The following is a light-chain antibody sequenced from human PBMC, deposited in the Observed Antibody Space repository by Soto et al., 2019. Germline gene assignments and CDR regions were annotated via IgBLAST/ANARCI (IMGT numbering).Light chain of an antibody. CDR3: QQYNSYRGT. CDR2: DAS. J-gene: IGKJ5*01. CDR1: QSISSW. V-gene: IGKV1-5*01. Sequence: DIQMTQSPSTLSASVGDRVTITCRASQSISSWLAWYQQKPGKAPKLLIYDASSLESGVPSRFSGSGSGTEFTLTISSLQPDDFATYYCQQYNSYRGTFGQGTRWRL.